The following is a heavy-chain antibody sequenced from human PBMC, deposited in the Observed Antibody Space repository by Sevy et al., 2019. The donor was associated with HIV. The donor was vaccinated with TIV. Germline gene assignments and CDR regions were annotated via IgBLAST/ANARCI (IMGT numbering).Heavy chain of an antibody. CDR3: AGHPSVVSAIWDIIIDYFDP. CDR1: GGSISSSNFY. J-gene: IGHJ5*02. D-gene: IGHD3-10*01. CDR2: IYYSGST. Sequence: SETLSLTCTVSGGSISSSNFYWGWIRQPPGKGLEWIGSIYYSGSTYYNASLKSRVTISVDTSKNQFSLKLSSVTAADTAVYYCAGHPSVVSAIWDIIIDYFDPWGQGTLVTVSS. V-gene: IGHV4-39*01.